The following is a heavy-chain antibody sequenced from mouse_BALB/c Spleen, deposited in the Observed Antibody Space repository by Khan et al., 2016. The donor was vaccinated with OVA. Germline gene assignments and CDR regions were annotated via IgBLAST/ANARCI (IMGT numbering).Heavy chain of an antibody. V-gene: IGHV5-15*02. J-gene: IGHJ3*01. CDR1: GFTFSDYG. CDR2: ISDLAYTI. Sequence: EVELVESGGGLAQPGGSRKLSCAASGFTFSDYGMAWVRQAPGKGPEWVAFISDLAYTIYYGDAVTGRSTIPRENAKNTLYLEMSSLRSEDTAIYDCARGGGTAPFAYWGLGTLVTVSA. CDR3: ARGGGTAPFAY. D-gene: IGHD1-2*01.